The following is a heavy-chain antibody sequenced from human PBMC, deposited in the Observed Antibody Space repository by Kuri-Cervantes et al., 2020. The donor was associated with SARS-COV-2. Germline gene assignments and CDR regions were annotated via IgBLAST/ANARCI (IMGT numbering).Heavy chain of an antibody. CDR1: AYTFTSYY. Sequence: SVKVSCKPSAYTFTSYYFHWVRQAPGQGLEWMGGIIPIFGTANYAQKFQGRVTITTDESTSTAYMELSSLRSEDTAVYYCASNIYGDYYDYWGQGTLVTVSS. V-gene: IGHV1-69*05. J-gene: IGHJ4*02. D-gene: IGHD4-17*01. CDR3: ASNIYGDYYDY. CDR2: IIPIFGTA.